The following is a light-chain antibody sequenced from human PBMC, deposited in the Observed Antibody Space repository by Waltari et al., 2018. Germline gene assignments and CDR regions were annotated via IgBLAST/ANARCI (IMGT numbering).Light chain of an antibody. CDR3: QQRSVWPPVT. CDR2: DIS. Sequence: IVLPQSPGTLSVFPGERATLSCRASQSVGRYLAWYQQRPGQAPRLLIYDISTRATGVPARFSGSGSWTDFTLTISSPEPEDSAVYYCQQRSVWPPVTFGPGTRLEIK. CDR1: QSVGRY. V-gene: IGKV3-11*01. J-gene: IGKJ5*01.